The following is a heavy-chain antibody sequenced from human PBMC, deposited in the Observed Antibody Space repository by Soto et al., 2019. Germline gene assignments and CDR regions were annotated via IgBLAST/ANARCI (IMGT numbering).Heavy chain of an antibody. CDR1: GFTFSSYG. Sequence: PGGSLRLSCAASGFTFSSYGMQWVRQAPGKGLEWVAVISYDGSNKYYADSVKGRFTISRDNSKNTLYLQMNSLRAEDTAVYYCAKPGRYSSSPPLNWFDPWGQGTLVTVS. V-gene: IGHV3-30*18. J-gene: IGHJ5*02. CDR3: AKPGRYSSSPPLNWFDP. CDR2: ISYDGSNK. D-gene: IGHD6-13*01.